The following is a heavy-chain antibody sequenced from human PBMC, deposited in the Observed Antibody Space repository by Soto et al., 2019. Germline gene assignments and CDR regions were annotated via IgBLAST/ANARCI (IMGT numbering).Heavy chain of an antibody. Sequence: SETLSLTCTVSGDSITSYYWSWIRQPPGKGLEWIGCFYYSGGTNYNPSLKTRVTISVDTSKNQFSLKLRSVTAADTAVYYCAKDHYGSAIYGMDVWGQGTTVTVSS. CDR3: AKDHYGSAIYGMDV. D-gene: IGHD3-10*01. CDR1: GDSITSYY. J-gene: IGHJ6*02. V-gene: IGHV4-59*01. CDR2: FYYSGGT.